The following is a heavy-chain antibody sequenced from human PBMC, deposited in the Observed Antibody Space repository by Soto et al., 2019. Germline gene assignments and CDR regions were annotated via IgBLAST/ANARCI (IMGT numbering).Heavy chain of an antibody. V-gene: IGHV3-23*01. Sequence: QPGGSLRLSCAASGFTFSTYAMSWVRQAPGKGLEWVSAISGSGGSTYYADSVKGRFTISRDNSKNTLYLQMNSLRAEDTAVYYCAKDLVPGYCSGGSCPTPFDYWGQGTLVTVSS. D-gene: IGHD2-15*01. CDR2: ISGSGGST. J-gene: IGHJ4*02. CDR3: AKDLVPGYCSGGSCPTPFDY. CDR1: GFTFSTYA.